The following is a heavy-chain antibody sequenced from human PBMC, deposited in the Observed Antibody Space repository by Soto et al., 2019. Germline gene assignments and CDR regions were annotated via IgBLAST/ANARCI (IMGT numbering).Heavy chain of an antibody. V-gene: IGHV3-48*03. CDR3: ARDSVTAGTGEYYYYVRDV. Sequence: PGGSLRLSCAASGFTFSIYEMNWVRQAPGKGLEWVSYISGSGSTIYYADSVRGRFTISRDNAKNSLYLQMNSLRAEDTAVYYCARDSVTAGTGEYYYYVRDVWGQGTTGIV. J-gene: IGHJ6*02. CDR2: ISGSGSTI. CDR1: GFTFSIYE. D-gene: IGHD6-13*01.